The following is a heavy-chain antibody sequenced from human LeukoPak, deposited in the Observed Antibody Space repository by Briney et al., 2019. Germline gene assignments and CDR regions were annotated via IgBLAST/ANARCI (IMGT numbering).Heavy chain of an antibody. J-gene: IGHJ4*02. CDR1: GFSLSTSGMC. CDR3: ARIASGSYYFDY. D-gene: IGHD1-26*01. Sequence: SGPALVKPTQTLTLTCTFSGFSLSTSGMCVSWIRQPPGKALEWLARIDWDDDKYYSTSLKTRLTISKDTSKNQVVLTMTNMDPVDTATYYCARIASGSYYFDYWGQGTLVTVSS. V-gene: IGHV2-70*11. CDR2: IDWDDDK.